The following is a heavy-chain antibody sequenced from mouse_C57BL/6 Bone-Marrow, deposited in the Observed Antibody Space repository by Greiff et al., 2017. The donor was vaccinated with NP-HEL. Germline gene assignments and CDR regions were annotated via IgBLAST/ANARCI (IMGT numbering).Heavy chain of an antibody. Sequence: DVQLVESGEGLVKPGGSLKLSCAASGFTFSSYAMSWVRQTPEKRLEWVAYISSGGDYIYYADTVKGRFTISRDNARNTLYLQMSSLKSEDTAMYYCTRGDYDYTGFAYWGQGTLVTVSA. V-gene: IGHV5-9-1*02. CDR2: ISSGGDYI. CDR3: TRGDYDYTGFAY. D-gene: IGHD2-4*01. J-gene: IGHJ3*01. CDR1: GFTFSSYA.